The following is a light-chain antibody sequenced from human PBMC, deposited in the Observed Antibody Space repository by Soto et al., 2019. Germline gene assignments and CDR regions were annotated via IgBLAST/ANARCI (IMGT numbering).Light chain of an antibody. CDR1: QGISNF. CDR3: QKYNSAPWT. V-gene: IGKV1-27*01. CDR2: AAS. J-gene: IGKJ1*01. Sequence: DIQRTQSPSTLSASVGDRVTITCRASQGISNFLAWHQQKPGKVPKLLIYAASTLQSGVPSRFSGSGSGTDFTLTITSLQPEDVATYYCQKYNSAPWTFGQGTKVEIK.